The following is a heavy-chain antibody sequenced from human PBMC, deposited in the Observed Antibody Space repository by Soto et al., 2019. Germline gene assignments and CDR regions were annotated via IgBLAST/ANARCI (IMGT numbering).Heavy chain of an antibody. D-gene: IGHD6-19*01. CDR1: EFTFIDFV. CDR2: ITSDGSNG. Sequence: RLPCAAAEFTFIDFVRHRFRQARGKVLEWVSVITSDGSNGIDADSVRGRFTISRDNSKNTLCRQMNSLNLDDKALYYQAREAGSSSYERSLHSRGQRRLLTVSS. J-gene: IGHJ1*01. CDR3: AREAGSSSYERSLHS. V-gene: IGHV3-30-3*01.